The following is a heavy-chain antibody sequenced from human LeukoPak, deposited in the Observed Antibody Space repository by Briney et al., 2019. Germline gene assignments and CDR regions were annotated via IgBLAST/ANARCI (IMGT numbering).Heavy chain of an antibody. J-gene: IGHJ4*02. Sequence: SETLSLTCAVYGGSFSGYYWSWIRQPPGKGLEWIGEINHSGSTYYNPSLKSRVTISVDTSKNQFSLKLSSVTAADTAVYYCATLTFGGVWIWGQGTLVTVSS. V-gene: IGHV4-34*01. D-gene: IGHD3-16*01. CDR2: INHSGST. CDR1: GGSFSGYY. CDR3: ATLTFGGVWI.